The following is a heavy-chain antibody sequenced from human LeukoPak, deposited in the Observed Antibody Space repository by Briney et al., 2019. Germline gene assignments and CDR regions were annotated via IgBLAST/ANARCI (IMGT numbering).Heavy chain of an antibody. Sequence: SETLSLTCTVSGGSISSGSYYWSWIRRPAGKGLEWIGHIYTSGSTNYNPSLKSRVTISVDTSKNQFSLKLSSVTAADTAVYYCAGFSGYAFYYYYMDVWGKGTTVTVSS. J-gene: IGHJ6*03. CDR2: IYTSGST. CDR3: AGFSGYAFYYYYMDV. V-gene: IGHV4-61*09. CDR1: GGSISSGSYY. D-gene: IGHD5-12*01.